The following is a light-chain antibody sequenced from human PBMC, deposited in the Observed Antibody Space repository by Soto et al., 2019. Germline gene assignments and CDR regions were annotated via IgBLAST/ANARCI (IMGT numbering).Light chain of an antibody. Sequence: QSVLTQPPSASGSPGQSVTISCTGTSIDVGGYNYVSWYQQHPGKAPKLMIYEVSQRPSGVPDRFSGSKSGNTASLTVSGLQAEDEADYYCSSYGGSNNLLFGGGTKLTVL. V-gene: IGLV2-8*01. CDR3: SSYGGSNNLL. CDR1: SIDVGGYNY. CDR2: EVS. J-gene: IGLJ2*01.